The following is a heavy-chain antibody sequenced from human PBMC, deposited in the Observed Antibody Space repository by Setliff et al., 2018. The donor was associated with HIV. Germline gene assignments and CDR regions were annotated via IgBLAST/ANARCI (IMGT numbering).Heavy chain of an antibody. J-gene: IGHJ6*03. CDR2: ISSTSSTI. Sequence: HPGGSLRLSCAASGFTFSSYSMNWVRQAPGKGLEWVSYISSTSSTIYYADSVKGRFTISRDNAKNSLYLQMNSLRAEDTAVYYCARGARGPYYYYYMDVWGKGTTVTVSS. CDR1: GFTFSSYS. CDR3: ARGARGPYYYYYMDV. V-gene: IGHV3-48*01. D-gene: IGHD3-16*01.